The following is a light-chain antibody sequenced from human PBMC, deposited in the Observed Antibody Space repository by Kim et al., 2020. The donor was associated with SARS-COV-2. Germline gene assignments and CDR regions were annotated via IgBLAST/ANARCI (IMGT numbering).Light chain of an antibody. Sequence: APGRTARITCGGKNIGSKSVHWYQQRPGQAPVLVIYYDSDRPSGIPDRFSASNSGDTATLTINWVEAGDEADYYCQVWDSSSDHWVFGGGTQLTVL. CDR1: NIGSKS. J-gene: IGLJ3*02. CDR3: QVWDSSSDHWV. CDR2: YDS. V-gene: IGLV3-21*04.